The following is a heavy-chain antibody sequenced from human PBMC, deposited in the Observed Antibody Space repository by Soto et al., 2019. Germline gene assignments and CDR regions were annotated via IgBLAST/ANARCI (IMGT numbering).Heavy chain of an antibody. D-gene: IGHD3-3*01. J-gene: IGHJ3*02. V-gene: IGHV1-2*02. CDR1: GYPVTAYY. CDR2: INPATGAA. CDR3: ARGGGVGVAGSAAFDM. Sequence: QLHLVQSGAVVKKPGASVTVSCSASGYPVTAYYMHWVRQAPGRGLEWMGGINPATGAAKYTQTFQGRVTLSRHTTTSTVFMELGGLTSEDTAVFNCARGGGVGVAGSAAFDMWGQGTLVTVSS.